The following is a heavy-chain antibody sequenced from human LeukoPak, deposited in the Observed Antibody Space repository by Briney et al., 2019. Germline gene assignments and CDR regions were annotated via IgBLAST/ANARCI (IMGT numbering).Heavy chain of an antibody. Sequence: AGGSLRLSCAASGFTVSSNYMSWVRQAPGKGLEWVSVIYSGGSTYYADSVKGRFTISRDNSKNTLYLQMNSLRAEDTAVYYCARDRGLDAFDIWGQGTMVTVSS. V-gene: IGHV3-66*01. J-gene: IGHJ3*02. CDR2: IYSGGST. CDR1: GFTVSSNY. CDR3: ARDRGLDAFDI.